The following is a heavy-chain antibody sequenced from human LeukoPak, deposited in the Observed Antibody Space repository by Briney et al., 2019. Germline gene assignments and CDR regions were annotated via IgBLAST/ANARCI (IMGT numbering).Heavy chain of an antibody. CDR2: MNHNSGNT. V-gene: IGHV1-18*01. CDR3: ARFLLGGSGSYYVYDY. CDR1: GYTFISYD. Sequence: GASVKVTCKASGYTFISYDINWVRQATGQGLEWMGWMNHNSGNTNYARKLQGRVTMTTDTSTSTAYMQLRSLRSDDTAVYYCARFLLGGSGSYYVYDYWGQGTLVTVSS. J-gene: IGHJ4*02. D-gene: IGHD3-10*01.